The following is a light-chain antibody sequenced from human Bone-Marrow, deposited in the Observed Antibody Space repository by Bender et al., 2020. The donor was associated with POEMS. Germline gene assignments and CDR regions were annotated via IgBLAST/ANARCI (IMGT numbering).Light chain of an antibody. V-gene: IGLV2-14*03. CDR1: TSDVGDYDY. J-gene: IGLJ2*01. CDR2: DVS. Sequence: QSALTQPASVSGSPGQSITISCTGTTSDVGDYDYVSWYQQYPGKAPKLMISDVSNRPSGFSNRFSGSKSGNTASLTISGLQPEDESTYYCASYTSSNTLIFGGGTTVTVL. CDR3: ASYTSSNTLI.